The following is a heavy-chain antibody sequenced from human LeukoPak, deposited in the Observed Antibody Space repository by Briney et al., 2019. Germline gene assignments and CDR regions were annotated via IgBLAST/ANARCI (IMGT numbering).Heavy chain of an antibody. D-gene: IGHD1-26*01. CDR2: INHGGST. Sequence: SETLSLTCAVYGGSFSGYYWSWIRQPPGKGLEWIGEINHGGSTNYNPSLKSRVTISVDTSKNQFSLKLSSVTAADTAVYYCARTIVVFDYWGQGTLVTVSS. J-gene: IGHJ4*02. V-gene: IGHV4-34*01. CDR1: GGSFSGYY. CDR3: ARTIVVFDY.